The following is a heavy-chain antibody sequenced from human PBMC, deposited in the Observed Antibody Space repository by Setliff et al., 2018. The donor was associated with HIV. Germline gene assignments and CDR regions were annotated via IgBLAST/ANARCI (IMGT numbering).Heavy chain of an antibody. D-gene: IGHD3-16*01. Sequence: GWSLRLSCAASGFNFNNHAMHWVRQAPGKGPECVAVISDDGRSTSYPDSVKGRFTISRDNARDTLFLQMNSLRVEDTAVYYCVRDGDHYDFDYWGQGTLVTVSS. J-gene: IGHJ4*02. CDR1: GFNFNNHA. V-gene: IGHV3-30*04. CDR2: ISDDGRST. CDR3: VRDGDHYDFDY.